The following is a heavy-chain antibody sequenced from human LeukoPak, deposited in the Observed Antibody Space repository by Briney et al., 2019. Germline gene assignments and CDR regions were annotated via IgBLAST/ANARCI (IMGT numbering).Heavy chain of an antibody. J-gene: IGHJ2*01. CDR2: ISSSGSTI. D-gene: IGHD3-22*01. CDR3: ARYARYYDSSGYLRWYFDL. Sequence: PGGSLRLSCAASGFTFSDYYMSGIRQAPGKGLEWVSYISSSGSTIYYADSVKGRFTISRDNAKHSLYLQINSLRAEDPAVYYCARYARYYDSSGYLRWYFDLWGRGTLVTVSP. V-gene: IGHV3-11*01. CDR1: GFTFSDYY.